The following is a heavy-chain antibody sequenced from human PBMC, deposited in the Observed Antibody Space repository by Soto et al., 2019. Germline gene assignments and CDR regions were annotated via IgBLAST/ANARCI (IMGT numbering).Heavy chain of an antibody. CDR1: GFTFSSYG. V-gene: IGHV3-33*01. CDR3: GGISGVGAAPPIFKY. Sequence: GGSLRLSCAASGFTFSSYGMHWVRQAPGKGLEWVAVIWYDGSNKYYADAVKGRFTVSRDNSKNTLYLQMNSLRAEDTAVFYCGGISGVGAAPPIFKYWGQGTLVTVSS. D-gene: IGHD2-15*01. CDR2: IWYDGSNK. J-gene: IGHJ4*02.